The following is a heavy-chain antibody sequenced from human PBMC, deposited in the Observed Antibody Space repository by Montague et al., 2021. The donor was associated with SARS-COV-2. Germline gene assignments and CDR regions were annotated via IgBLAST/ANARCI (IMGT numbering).Heavy chain of an antibody. D-gene: IGHD3-16*01. CDR2: TSYSGST. V-gene: IGHV4-59*12. CDR1: GGSISPYY. CDR3: ARWGEYYDYAYYYYAMDV. J-gene: IGHJ6*02. Sequence: SETLSLTCTVSGGSISPYYWSWIRQSPGKGLECIGYTSYSGSTGYNPSLKSRVTISIDTSKSQFSLKLSSVTAADTAVYFCARWGEYYDYAYYYYAMDVWGQGTTVTVSS.